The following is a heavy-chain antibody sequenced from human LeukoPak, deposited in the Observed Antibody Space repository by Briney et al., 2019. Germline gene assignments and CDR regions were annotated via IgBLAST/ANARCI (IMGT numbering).Heavy chain of an antibody. J-gene: IGHJ4*02. CDR2: IYYGGST. CDR3: ARGSPYQLLFDY. V-gene: IGHV4-59*12. D-gene: IGHD2-2*01. CDR1: GGSISSYY. Sequence: PSETLSLACTVSGGSISSYYWSWIRQPPGKGLEWIGYIYYGGSTNYHPSLKSRVTISVDTSKNQFSLKLSSVTAADTAVYYCARGSPYQLLFDYWGQGTLVTVSS.